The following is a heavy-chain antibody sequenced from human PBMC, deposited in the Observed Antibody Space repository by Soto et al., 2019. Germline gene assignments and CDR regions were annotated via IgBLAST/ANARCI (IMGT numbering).Heavy chain of an antibody. Sequence: KPSETLSLTCSVSGDSISSVDYFWAWIRQPPGQALEYIGYIYKSATTYYNPSFESRVAISLYTSKSQFSLNVTSVTAADTAVYFCARGRYCLTGRCFSNWFDSWGQGTLVTVSS. D-gene: IGHD2-15*01. CDR3: ARGRYCLTGRCFSNWFDS. CDR2: IYKSATT. CDR1: GDSISSVDYF. V-gene: IGHV4-30-4*01. J-gene: IGHJ5*01.